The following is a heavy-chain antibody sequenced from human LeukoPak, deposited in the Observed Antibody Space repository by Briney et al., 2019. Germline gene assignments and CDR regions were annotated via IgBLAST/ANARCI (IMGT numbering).Heavy chain of an antibody. CDR3: AKAVVRGVSAFDI. D-gene: IGHD3-10*01. J-gene: IGHJ3*02. Sequence: GGSLRLSCAASGFTFSSYGMHWVRQAPGKGLEWVAVISYDGSNKYYADSVKGRFTISRDNSKNTLYLQMNSLRAEDTAVYYCAKAVVRGVSAFDIWGQGTMVTVSS. CDR1: GFTFSSYG. V-gene: IGHV3-30*18. CDR2: ISYDGSNK.